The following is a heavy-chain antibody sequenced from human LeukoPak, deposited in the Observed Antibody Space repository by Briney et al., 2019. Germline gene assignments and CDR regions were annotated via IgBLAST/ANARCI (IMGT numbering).Heavy chain of an antibody. CDR3: ARVSDCSSTSCYSYAAHLDY. D-gene: IGHD2-2*01. CDR1: GFTFNSYW. V-gene: IGHV3-7*01. CDR2: IKQDGSEK. Sequence: GGSLRLSCAASGFTFNSYWMSWVRQAPGKGLEWVANIKQDGSEKYYVDSVKGRFTISRDNAKNSLYLQMNSLRAEDTAVYYCARVSDCSSTSCYSYAAHLDYWGQGTLVTVSS. J-gene: IGHJ4*02.